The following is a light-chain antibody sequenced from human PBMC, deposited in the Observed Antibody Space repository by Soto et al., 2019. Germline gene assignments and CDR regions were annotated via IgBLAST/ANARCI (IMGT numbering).Light chain of an antibody. Sequence: EIVLTQSPGTLSVSPGERATLSCRASQTISSDYLAWYQQKPGQAPSLLIYGTSSRATGIPDRFSGSGSGTDFTLTISRLEPEDSAIYYCQQYVGWTFGQGTKVEIQ. J-gene: IGKJ1*01. CDR3: QQYVGWT. V-gene: IGKV3-20*01. CDR1: QTISSDY. CDR2: GTS.